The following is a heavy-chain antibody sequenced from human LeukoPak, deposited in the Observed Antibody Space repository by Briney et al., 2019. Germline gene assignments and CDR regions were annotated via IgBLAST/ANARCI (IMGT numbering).Heavy chain of an antibody. CDR1: GFTFSTYA. Sequence: GGSLRLSCAASGFTFSTYAMSWVRQAPGKGLVWVSAISGSGVSTYYADSVKGRFTISRDNSKSTLYLQMNSLRAEDTAVYYCAKHWRSYEMATILEYWGQGTLVTVSS. V-gene: IGHV3-23*01. J-gene: IGHJ4*02. CDR2: ISGSGVST. CDR3: AKHWRSYEMATILEY. D-gene: IGHD5-24*01.